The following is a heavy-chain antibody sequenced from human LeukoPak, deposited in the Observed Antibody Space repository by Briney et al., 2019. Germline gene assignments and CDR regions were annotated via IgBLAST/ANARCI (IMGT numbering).Heavy chain of an antibody. V-gene: IGHV4-34*01. CDR2: INHSGST. CDR3: ASTSSHNN. D-gene: IGHD1-1*01. J-gene: IGHJ4*02. CDR1: GGSFSGYY. Sequence: SETLSLTCAVYGGSFSGYYWSWIRQPPGKGLEWIGEINHSGSTNYNPSLKSRVTISVDTSKNQFSLKLSSVIAADTAVYYCASTSSHNNWGQGTLVTVSS.